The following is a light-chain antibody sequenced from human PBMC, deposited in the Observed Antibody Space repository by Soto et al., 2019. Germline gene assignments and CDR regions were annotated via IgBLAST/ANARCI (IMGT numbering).Light chain of an antibody. J-gene: IGKJ5*01. CDR1: QSVSSY. CDR2: DAS. V-gene: IGKV3-11*01. Sequence: EIVLTQSPATLSLSPGEIATLSCRSSQSVSSYLAWYQQKPGQAHRLLIYDASNRATGIPARFSGSGAGTDFALTISSLEPEDFAVYYCQQRSNWLSITFGQGTRLENK. CDR3: QQRSNWLSIT.